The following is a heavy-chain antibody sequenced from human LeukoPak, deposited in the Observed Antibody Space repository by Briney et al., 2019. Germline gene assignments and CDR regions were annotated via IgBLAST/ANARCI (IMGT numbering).Heavy chain of an antibody. Sequence: GGSLRLSYAASGFTFSSYAMSWVRQAPGKGLEWVSAISGSGGSTYYADSVKGRFTISRDNSKNTLYLQMNSLRAEDTAVYYCAKVRGGYDAAGWFDPWGQGTLVTVSS. CDR3: AKVRGGYDAAGWFDP. J-gene: IGHJ5*02. CDR1: GFTFSSYA. V-gene: IGHV3-23*01. CDR2: ISGSGGST. D-gene: IGHD5-12*01.